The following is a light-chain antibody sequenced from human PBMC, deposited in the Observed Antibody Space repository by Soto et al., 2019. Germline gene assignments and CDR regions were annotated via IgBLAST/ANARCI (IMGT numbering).Light chain of an antibody. J-gene: IGLJ2*01. CDR1: SSDVGGYDY. V-gene: IGLV2-14*01. Sequence: QSALTQPASVSGSPGQSITISCTGTSSDVGGYDYVSWYQQYPDKAPKLMIFEVSNRPSGVSNRFSGSKSGNTASLTISGLQAEDEADYYCSSSAGSSVLFGGGTKLTVL. CDR3: SSSAGSSVL. CDR2: EVS.